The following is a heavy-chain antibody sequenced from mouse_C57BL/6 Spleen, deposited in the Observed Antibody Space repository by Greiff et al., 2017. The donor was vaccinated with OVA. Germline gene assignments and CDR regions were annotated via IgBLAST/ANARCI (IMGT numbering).Heavy chain of an antibody. Sequence: QVHVKQPGAELVKPGASVKMSCKASGYTFTSYWITWVKPRPGQGLEWIGDIYPGSGSTNYNEKFKSKATLTVDTSSSTAYMQLSSLTSEDSAVYYCARGDYYGSSYYCDYWGQGTTLTVSS. V-gene: IGHV1-55*01. CDR2: IYPGSGST. D-gene: IGHD1-1*01. J-gene: IGHJ2*01. CDR1: GYTFTSYW. CDR3: ARGDYYGSSYYCDY.